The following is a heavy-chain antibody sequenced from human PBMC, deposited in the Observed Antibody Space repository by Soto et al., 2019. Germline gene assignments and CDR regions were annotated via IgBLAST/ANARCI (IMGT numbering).Heavy chain of an antibody. V-gene: IGHV4-59*08. Sequence: SETLSLTCTVSGGSISSYYWSWIRQPPGKGLEWIGYIYYSGSTNYNPSLKSRVTISVDTSKNQFSLKLSSVTAADTAVYYCARTVTLRGWFDPWGQGTLVTVSS. CDR3: ARTVTLRGWFDP. CDR1: GGSISSYY. D-gene: IGHD4-17*01. J-gene: IGHJ5*02. CDR2: IYYSGST.